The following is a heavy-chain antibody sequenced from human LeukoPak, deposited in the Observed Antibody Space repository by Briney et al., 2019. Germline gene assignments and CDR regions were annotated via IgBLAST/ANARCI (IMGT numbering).Heavy chain of an antibody. CDR1: GFSVSSSY. D-gene: IGHD3-9*01. Sequence: GGSLRLSCAASGFSVSSSYVSWVRQASRKGLEWVSIIYGGGNTYYVDSVKGRFTISRDNSKNTLYLQINSLRAEDTAVYYCAKEQAARYYDILTGYYTSPSDYWGQGTLVTVSS. J-gene: IGHJ4*02. CDR2: IYGGGNT. CDR3: AKEQAARYYDILTGYYTSPSDY. V-gene: IGHV3-66*02.